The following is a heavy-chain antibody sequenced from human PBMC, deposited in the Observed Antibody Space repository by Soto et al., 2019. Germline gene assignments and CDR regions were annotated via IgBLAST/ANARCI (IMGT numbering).Heavy chain of an antibody. J-gene: IGHJ3*02. CDR3: ARGGSNDWQVAFDI. V-gene: IGHV4-34*01. D-gene: IGHD3-9*01. CDR2: INHSGSN. CDR1: GGSFSTYY. Sequence: PSETLSLTCVVSGGSFSTYYYNWIRQSPGKGLEWIGEINHSGSNNYSPSLKSRVNMSLDTSKHQFSLKLTSVTAADTAVYYCARGGSNDWQVAFDIWGQGTMVTVSS.